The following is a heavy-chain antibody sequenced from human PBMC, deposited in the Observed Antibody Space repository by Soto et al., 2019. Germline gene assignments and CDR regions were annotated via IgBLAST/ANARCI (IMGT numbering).Heavy chain of an antibody. Sequence: QITLKESGPTLVKPTQTLTLTCTFSGFSLSTTGVGVGWVRQPPGKPLECLALILWDDDKRYSPSLRSRLTITRDTSKHQVVLTLTNMDPVDTATYYCAHISTYDSSGFRIDYWGQGTLVTVSS. D-gene: IGHD3-22*01. J-gene: IGHJ4*02. CDR1: GFSLSTTGVG. CDR2: ILWDDDK. CDR3: AHISTYDSSGFRIDY. V-gene: IGHV2-5*02.